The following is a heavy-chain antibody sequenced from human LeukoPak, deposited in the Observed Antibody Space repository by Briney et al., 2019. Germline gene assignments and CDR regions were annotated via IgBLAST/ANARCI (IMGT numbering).Heavy chain of an antibody. CDR2: ISYDGSNK. D-gene: IGHD6-13*01. CDR3: ARDHYSSSWYSGGSAFDI. J-gene: IGHJ3*02. V-gene: IGHV3-30-3*01. CDR1: GFTFSSYA. Sequence: GGSLRLSCASSGFTFSSYAMHWVRQAPGKGLEWVAVISYDGSNKYYADSVKGRFTISRDNSKNTLYLQMNSLRAEDTAVYYCARDHYSSSWYSGGSAFDIWGQGTMVTASS.